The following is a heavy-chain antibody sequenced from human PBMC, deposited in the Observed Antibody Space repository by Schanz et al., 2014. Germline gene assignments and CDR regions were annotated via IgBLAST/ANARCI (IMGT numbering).Heavy chain of an antibody. D-gene: IGHD1-1*01. CDR1: GFTLSSYA. Sequence: QVQLVESGGGVVQPGRSLRLSCAAYGFTLSSYAMHWVRQAPGKGLEWVAVIWSDGSTKYYADSVKGRFTISRDNSKNTLYLQMNSLRADDTAVHFCARAHGNNWYGKGLDYWGQGTQVTVAS. J-gene: IGHJ4*02. CDR2: IWSDGSTK. CDR3: ARAHGNNWYGKGLDY. V-gene: IGHV3-33*08.